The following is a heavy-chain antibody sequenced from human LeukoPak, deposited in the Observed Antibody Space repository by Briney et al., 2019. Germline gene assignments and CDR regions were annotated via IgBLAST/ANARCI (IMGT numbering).Heavy chain of an antibody. J-gene: IGHJ4*02. D-gene: IGHD2-21*02. CDR3: ARDRSLTLAPLDY. CDR2: IIPTFGTA. V-gene: IGHV1-69*13. CDR1: GGTFSSYA. Sequence: SVKVSCKASGGTFSSYAISWVRQAPGQGLEWMGGIIPTFGTANYAQKFQGRVTITADESTSTAYMELSSLRSEDTAVYYCARDRSLTLAPLDYWGQGTLVTVSS.